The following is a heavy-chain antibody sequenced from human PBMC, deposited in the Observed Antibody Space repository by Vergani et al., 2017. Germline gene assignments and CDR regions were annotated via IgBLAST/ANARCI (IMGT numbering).Heavy chain of an antibody. CDR2: IYYSGST. CDR3: ARAPDYSWIFDY. D-gene: IGHD4-11*01. J-gene: IGHJ4*02. V-gene: IGHV4-59*01. CDR1: GGSISSYY. Sequence: QVQLQESGPGLVKPSETLSLTCTVSGGSISSYYWSWIRQPPGKGLEWIGYIYYSGSTNYNPSLKSRVTITVDTSKNQFSLKLSAVTDADTAVYYCARAPDYSWIFDYWGQGTLVTVSS.